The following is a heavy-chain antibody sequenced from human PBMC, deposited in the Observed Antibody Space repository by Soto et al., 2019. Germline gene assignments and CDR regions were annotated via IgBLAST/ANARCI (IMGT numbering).Heavy chain of an antibody. D-gene: IGHD3-3*01. J-gene: IGHJ6*02. Sequence: QVQLVQSGAEVKKPGSSVKVSCKASGGTFSSYAISWVRQAPGQGLEWMGGIIPIFGTANYAQKFQGRVTITADESASTAYMELSSLRSEDTAVYYCARNFGVVTPAYYGMDVWGQGTTVTVSS. CDR3: ARNFGVVTPAYYGMDV. V-gene: IGHV1-69*01. CDR2: IIPIFGTA. CDR1: GGTFSSYA.